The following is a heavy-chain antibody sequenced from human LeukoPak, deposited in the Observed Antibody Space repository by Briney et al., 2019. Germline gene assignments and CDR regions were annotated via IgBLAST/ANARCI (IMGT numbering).Heavy chain of an antibody. J-gene: IGHJ2*01. V-gene: IGHV4-59*02. D-gene: IGHD1-26*01. CDR3: ARDRLGWETHADFYYFDL. Sequence: PSETLSLTCSVSGVSVNNYYWSWIRQSPGKGLEWIGFVFFSGRTRYNPSFESRVTISIDTSNNQFSLSVRAVTAADTAAYYCARDRLGWETHADFYYFDLWGRGTLVTVAS. CDR1: GVSVNNYY. CDR2: VFFSGRT.